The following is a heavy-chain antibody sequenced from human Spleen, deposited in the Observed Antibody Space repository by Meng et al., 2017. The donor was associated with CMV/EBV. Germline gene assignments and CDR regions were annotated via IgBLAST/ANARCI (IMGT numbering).Heavy chain of an antibody. CDR1: GGSISSSNYY. CDR3: ARGQKGYFDL. CDR2: IYNSGST. Sequence: QFHLQESGPRLVTASQTHTLTCTVSGGSISSSNYYWSWIRQPPGKGLEWSGHIYNSGSTYYNPSLKSRITISVDTSKNQFSLKLSSVTAADTAVYYCARGQKGYFDLWGRGTLVTVSS. J-gene: IGHJ2*01. V-gene: IGHV4-30-4*01.